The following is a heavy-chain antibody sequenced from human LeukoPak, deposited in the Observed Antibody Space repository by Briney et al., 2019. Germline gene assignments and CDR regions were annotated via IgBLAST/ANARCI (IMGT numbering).Heavy chain of an antibody. CDR3: ARGAFSPHGSYYGH. CDR1: GGSFSSYY. D-gene: IGHD1-26*01. Sequence: SETLSLTCTVSGGSFSSYYWSWIRQPAGKGLEWIGRIYSSGSTDYNPSLKSRVTMSVDTSKNQFSLKLTSVTAADTAVYYCARGAFSPHGSYYGHWGQGTLVTVSS. V-gene: IGHV4-4*07. CDR2: IYSSGST. J-gene: IGHJ4*02.